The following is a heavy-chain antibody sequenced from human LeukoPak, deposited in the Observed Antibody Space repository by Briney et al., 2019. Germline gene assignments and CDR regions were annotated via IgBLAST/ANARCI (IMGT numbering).Heavy chain of an antibody. CDR3: ARGTEMATMGSWFDP. CDR1: AFTFSNYN. Sequence: IPGGSLRLSCAASAFTFSNYNMNWVRQAPGKGLEWVSSISSSTTYIFYADSVKGRFTISRDNAKNSLYLQMNSLSADDTAVYYCARGTEMATMGSWFDPWGQGTLVSVSS. J-gene: IGHJ5*02. D-gene: IGHD5-24*01. V-gene: IGHV3-21*01. CDR2: ISSSTTYI.